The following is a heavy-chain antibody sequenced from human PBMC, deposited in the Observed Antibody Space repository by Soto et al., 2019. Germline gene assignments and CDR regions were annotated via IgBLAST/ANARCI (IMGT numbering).Heavy chain of an antibody. V-gene: IGHV4-34*01. CDR1: GGSFSGYY. J-gene: IGHJ4*02. CDR3: ARAPSSGWYRSGVDY. D-gene: IGHD6-19*01. CDR2: INHSGST. Sequence: SETLSLTCAVYGGSFSGYYWSWIRQPPGKGLEWIGEINHSGSTNYNPSLKSRVTISVDTSKNQFSLKLSSVTAADTAVYYCARAPSSGWYRSGVDYWGQGTLVTVSS.